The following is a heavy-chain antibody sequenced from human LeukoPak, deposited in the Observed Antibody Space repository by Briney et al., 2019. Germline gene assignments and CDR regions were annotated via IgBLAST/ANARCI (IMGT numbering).Heavy chain of an antibody. J-gene: IGHJ4*02. V-gene: IGHV3-23*01. Sequence: GGSLRLSCVASGFTFNEYWMNWVRQVPGKGLEWVSAISGSGGSTYFADSVKGRFTISRDNSKSTLYLQMNSLRAEDTAVYYCAKRATDYWGQGTLVTVSS. CDR2: ISGSGGST. CDR3: AKRATDY. CDR1: GFTFNEYW.